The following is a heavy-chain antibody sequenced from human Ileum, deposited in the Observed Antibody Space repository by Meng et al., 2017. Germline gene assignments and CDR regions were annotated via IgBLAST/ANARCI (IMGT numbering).Heavy chain of an antibody. CDR1: GASISVVSY. CDR3: ARHGGYYQDF. V-gene: IGHV4-4*02. Sequence: PRESGPGRVKASDTLSLPCSVSGASISVVSYWSWVRQSPGKGLEWIGQIDHLGIAYYKPSLKSRVTMSIDQSKSQFSLRLTSVSAADTAVYYCARHGGYYQDFWGQGTLVTVSS. D-gene: IGHD4-23*01. CDR2: IDHLGIA. J-gene: IGHJ4*02.